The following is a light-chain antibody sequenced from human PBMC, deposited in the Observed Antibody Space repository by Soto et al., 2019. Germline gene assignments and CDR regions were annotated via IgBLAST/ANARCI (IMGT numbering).Light chain of an antibody. CDR1: SSDVGGYNY. J-gene: IGLJ2*01. CDR2: EVS. CDR3: SSNTSSGTVV. Sequence: QSALTQPASVSGSPGQSITISCTGTSSDVGGYNYVSWYQQHPGKAPKLMIYEVSNRPSGVSNRFSGSKSGNTASLTISGLQVEDGADYYCSSNTSSGTVVFGGGTKLTVL. V-gene: IGLV2-14*01.